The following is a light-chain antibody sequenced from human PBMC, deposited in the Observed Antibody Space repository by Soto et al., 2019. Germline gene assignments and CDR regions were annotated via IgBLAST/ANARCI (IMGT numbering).Light chain of an antibody. CDR2: SAS. CDR3: QQYGGSPRVT. J-gene: IGKJ4*01. V-gene: IGKV3-20*01. CDR1: QSGSSNY. Sequence: EIVLTQSPGTLSLSPGERVTLSCRAGQSGSSNYLAWYQQKPGQAPRLLIYSASSRATGIPDRFSGSGSGTDFTLTINRLEPEDFAVYSCQQYGGSPRVTFGGGTKVEIK.